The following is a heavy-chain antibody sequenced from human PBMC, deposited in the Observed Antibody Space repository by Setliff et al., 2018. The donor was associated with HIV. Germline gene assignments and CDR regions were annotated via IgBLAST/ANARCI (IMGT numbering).Heavy chain of an antibody. Sequence: GGSLRLSCAASGFTFSNYAMSWVRQAPGKGLEWVAVIWYDGSNKYYADSVKGRFTISRDNSKNTLYLQMNSLRAEDTAVYYCARDRWADSNYYFDSWGQGTLVTVSS. CDR2: IWYDGSNK. CDR1: GFTFSNYA. D-gene: IGHD4-4*01. V-gene: IGHV3-33*08. J-gene: IGHJ4*02. CDR3: ARDRWADSNYYFDS.